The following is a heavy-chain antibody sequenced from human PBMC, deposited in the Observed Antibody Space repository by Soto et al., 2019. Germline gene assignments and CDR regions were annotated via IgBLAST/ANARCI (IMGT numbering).Heavy chain of an antibody. Sequence: QVQLVQSGAEVKKPGASVKVSCKASGYTFTSYGISWVRQAPGQGLEWMGWISAYNGNTNYAQKLQGRATMTTDTSTSTAYMELRSLRSDDTAVYYCARVEYSPPYYYYYGMDVWGQGTKVTVSS. D-gene: IGHD5-18*01. CDR3: ARVEYSPPYYYYYGMDV. J-gene: IGHJ6*02. CDR2: ISAYNGNT. V-gene: IGHV1-18*01. CDR1: GYTFTSYG.